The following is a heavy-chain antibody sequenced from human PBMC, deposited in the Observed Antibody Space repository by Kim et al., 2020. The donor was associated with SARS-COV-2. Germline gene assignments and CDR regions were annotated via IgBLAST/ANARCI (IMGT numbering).Heavy chain of an antibody. CDR3: AGRATVTRARAFDI. CDR2: IIPILGIA. V-gene: IGHV1-69*04. D-gene: IGHD4-17*01. Sequence: SVKVSCKASGGTFSSYAISWVRQAPGQGLEWMGRIIPILGIANYAQKFQGRVTITADKSTSTAYMELSSLRSEDTAVYYCAGRATVTRARAFDIWGQGTMVTVSS. J-gene: IGHJ3*02. CDR1: GGTFSSYA.